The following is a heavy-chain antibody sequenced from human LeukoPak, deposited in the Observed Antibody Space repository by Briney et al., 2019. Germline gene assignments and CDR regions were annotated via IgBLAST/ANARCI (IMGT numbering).Heavy chain of an antibody. CDR3: ARDWRSGSSYLY. D-gene: IGHD3-10*01. Sequence: PGGSLRLSCAASGFTFSDYYMSWIRQAPGKGLEWVSYISGSGSSTNYAESAKGRFTISRDNAKNSLYLQMNSLRAEDTAVYYCARDWRSGSSYLYWGQGTLVTGSS. CDR1: GFTFSDYY. CDR2: ISGSGSST. J-gene: IGHJ4*02. V-gene: IGHV3-11*05.